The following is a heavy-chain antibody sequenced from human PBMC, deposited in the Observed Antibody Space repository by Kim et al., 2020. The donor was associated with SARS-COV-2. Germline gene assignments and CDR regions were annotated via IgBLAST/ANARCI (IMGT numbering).Heavy chain of an antibody. V-gene: IGHV5-10-1*01. D-gene: IGHD5-12*01. CDR2: IDPSDSYT. Sequence: GESLKISCKGSGYNFNSYRITWVRQMPGKGLEWMGRIDPSDSYTKYSPSFQGHVTISADKSISTAYLQLSSLKASDTAIYYCARARYSLYYGIDVWGQGTTVTVSS. CDR3: ARARYSLYYGIDV. CDR1: GYNFNSYR. J-gene: IGHJ6*02.